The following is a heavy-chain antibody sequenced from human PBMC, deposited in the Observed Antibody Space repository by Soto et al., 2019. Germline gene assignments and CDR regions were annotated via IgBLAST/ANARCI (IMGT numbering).Heavy chain of an antibody. J-gene: IGHJ5*02. Sequence: GGSLRLSCAASGFTCSSYSMNWVRQAPGKGLEWVSYISSSSSTIYYADSVKGRFTISRDNAKNSLYLQMNSLRAEDTAVYYCAIEYCSSTSCLNWFDPWGQGTLVTVSS. CDR3: AIEYCSSTSCLNWFDP. V-gene: IGHV3-48*01. CDR1: GFTCSSYS. CDR2: ISSSSSTI. D-gene: IGHD2-2*01.